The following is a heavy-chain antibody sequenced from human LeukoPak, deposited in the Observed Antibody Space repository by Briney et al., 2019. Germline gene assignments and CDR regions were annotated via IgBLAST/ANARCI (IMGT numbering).Heavy chain of an antibody. CDR2: INHSGAT. D-gene: IGHD3-10*01. CDR3: ARRVGRYFGERAYYYNYMDV. J-gene: IGHJ6*03. CDR1: SGSLSGYY. V-gene: IGHV4-34*01. Sequence: SETLSLTCAVYSGSLSGYYWSWIRQSPGKGLEWIGEINHSGATNYNPSLKSRLTMSVDRSKNQFSLKLSSVTAADTAVYYCARRVGRYFGERAYYYNYMDVWGKGTTVTISS.